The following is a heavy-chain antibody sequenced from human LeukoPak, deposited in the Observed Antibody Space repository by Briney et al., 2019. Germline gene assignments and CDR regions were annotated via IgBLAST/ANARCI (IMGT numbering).Heavy chain of an antibody. CDR1: GFTFSSYA. Sequence: TGASLRLSCAASGFTFSSYAMSWVRQAPGKGLEWVSAISGSGGSTYYADSVKGRFTISRDNSKNTPYLQMNSLRAEDTAVYYCAKARLGPYCGGDCYSDYWGQETLVTVSS. V-gene: IGHV3-23*01. CDR2: ISGSGGST. D-gene: IGHD2-21*02. CDR3: AKARLGPYCGGDCYSDY. J-gene: IGHJ4*02.